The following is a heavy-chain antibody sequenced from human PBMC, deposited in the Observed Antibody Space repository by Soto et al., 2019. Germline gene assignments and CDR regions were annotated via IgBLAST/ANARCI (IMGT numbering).Heavy chain of an antibody. CDR1: GGSIRSGDYY. J-gene: IGHJ4*02. Sequence: SETLSLTCTVSGGSIRSGDYYWSWIRQPPGKGLESIGYIYYSGSTYYNPSLKSRVTISVDTSKNQFSLKLSSVTAADTAVYYCARRCGANFDYWGQGTLVTVSS. V-gene: IGHV4-30-4*01. CDR2: IYYSGST. CDR3: ARRCGANFDY. D-gene: IGHD2-15*01.